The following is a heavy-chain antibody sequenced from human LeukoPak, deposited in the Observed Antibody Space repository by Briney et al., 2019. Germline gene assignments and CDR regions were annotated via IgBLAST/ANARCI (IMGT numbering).Heavy chain of an antibody. CDR3: ARLRGSYYGDYFDY. D-gene: IGHD3-10*01. V-gene: IGHV4-34*01. Sequence: WDSLSLTCAVYGGSFSGYYWSWIRQPPGKGLEWIGEINHSGSTNYNPSLKSRVTISVDMSKNQFSLKLSSVTAADTAVYYCARLRGSYYGDYFDYWGQGTLITVSS. CDR2: INHSGST. J-gene: IGHJ4*02. CDR1: GGSFSGYY.